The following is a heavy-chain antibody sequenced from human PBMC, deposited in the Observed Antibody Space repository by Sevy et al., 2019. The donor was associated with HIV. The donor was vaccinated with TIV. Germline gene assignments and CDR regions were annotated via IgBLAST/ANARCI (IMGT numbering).Heavy chain of an antibody. V-gene: IGHV4-59*01. J-gene: IGHJ6*02. D-gene: IGHD1-7*01. Sequence: SETLSLTCTVSGGSISSYYWSWIRQPPGKGLEWIGHIFYSGSTDYNPSLKSRVTISVDTSKNQFSLNLTSVTAADRAVYYCARGGRNYPDYYYGMDVWGQGTTVTVSS. CDR2: IFYSGST. CDR3: ARGGRNYPDYYYGMDV. CDR1: GGSISSYY.